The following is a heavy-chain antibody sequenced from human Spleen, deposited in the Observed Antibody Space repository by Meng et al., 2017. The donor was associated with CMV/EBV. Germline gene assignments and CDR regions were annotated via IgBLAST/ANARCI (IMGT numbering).Heavy chain of an antibody. D-gene: IGHD3-22*01. V-gene: IGHV1-3*01. CDR3: AGVDYYDSSEDY. Sequence: QFPGVQSGVEVKKPGASVKLSCKASGYTLTSYAMQWVRQAPGQRLEWMGWINAGNGNTKYSQKFQGRVTITRDTSASTAYMELSSLRSEDTAVYYCAGVDYYDSSEDYWGQGTLVTVSS. J-gene: IGHJ4*02. CDR1: GYTLTSYA. CDR2: INAGNGNT.